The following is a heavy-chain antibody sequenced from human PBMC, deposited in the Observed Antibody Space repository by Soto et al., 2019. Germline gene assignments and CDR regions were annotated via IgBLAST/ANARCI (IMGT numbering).Heavy chain of an antibody. D-gene: IGHD3-9*01. CDR2: ISYDGSNK. V-gene: IGHV3-30*18. Sequence: QVQLVESGGGVVQPGRSLRLSCAASGFTFSSYGMHWVRQAPGKGLEWVAVISYDGSNKYYADSVKGRFTISRDNSKNKLYLQMNSLRAEDTAVYYCAKVRYYDILTGIGDYWGQGTLVTVSS. CDR3: AKVRYYDILTGIGDY. J-gene: IGHJ4*02. CDR1: GFTFSSYG.